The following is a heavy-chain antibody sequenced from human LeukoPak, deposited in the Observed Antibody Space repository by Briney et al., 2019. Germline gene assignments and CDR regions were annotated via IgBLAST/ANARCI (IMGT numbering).Heavy chain of an antibody. CDR1: GFTFSSYW. CDR3: AGTVTNPYYFDY. V-gene: IGHV3-74*01. D-gene: IGHD4-17*01. CDR2: ITSDGSST. Sequence: PGGSLRLSCAASGFTFSSYWMHWVRQAPGKGLVWVSRITSDGSSTSYADSVKGRFTISRDNAKNTLYLQMNSLRAEDTAVYYCAGTVTNPYYFDYWGQGTLVTVSS. J-gene: IGHJ4*02.